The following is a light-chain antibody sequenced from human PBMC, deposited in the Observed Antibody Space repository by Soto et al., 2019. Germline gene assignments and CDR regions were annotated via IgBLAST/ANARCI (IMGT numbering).Light chain of an antibody. Sequence: AIRMTQSPSSLSASTGDRVTIPCRASQGISSYLAWYQQKPVKAPKLLIYAASTLQSGVPSRFSGSGSGTDFTLTISGLQSEDFATYYCQQYYSYPRTFGQGTKGDTK. J-gene: IGKJ1*01. V-gene: IGKV1-8*01. CDR3: QQYYSYPRT. CDR1: QGISSY. CDR2: AAS.